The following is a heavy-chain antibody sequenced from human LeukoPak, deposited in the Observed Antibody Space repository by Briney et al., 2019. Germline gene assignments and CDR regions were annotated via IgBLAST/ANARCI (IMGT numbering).Heavy chain of an antibody. D-gene: IGHD5-18*01. V-gene: IGHV4-59*08. CDR2: IYYSGST. CDR3: ASPGVGSGRYGAFDI. CDR1: GGSISSYY. J-gene: IGHJ3*02. Sequence: PSETLSLTCTVSGGSISSYYWSWIRQPPGKGLEWIGYIYYSGSTNYNPSLKSRVTISVDTSKNQFSLKLSSVTAADTAVYYCASPGVGSGRYGAFDIWGQGTMVTVSS.